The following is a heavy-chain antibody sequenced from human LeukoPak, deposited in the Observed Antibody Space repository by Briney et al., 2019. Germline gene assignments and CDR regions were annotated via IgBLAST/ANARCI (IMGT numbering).Heavy chain of an antibody. CDR3: AKDRYTLIDY. V-gene: IGHV3-30*02. CDR2: IRYDGSNK. D-gene: IGHD5-18*01. CDR1: GFTFSSYG. Sequence: GESLRLSCAASGFTFSSYGMHWVRQAPGKGLEWVAFIRYDGSNKYYADSVKGRFTISRDNSKNTLYLQMNSLRAEDTAVYYCAKDRYTLIDYWGQGTLVTVSS. J-gene: IGHJ4*02.